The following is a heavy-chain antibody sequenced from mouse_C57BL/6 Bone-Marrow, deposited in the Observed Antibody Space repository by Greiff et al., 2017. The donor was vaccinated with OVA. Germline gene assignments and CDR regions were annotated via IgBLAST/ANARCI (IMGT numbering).Heavy chain of an antibody. CDR2: IDPSDSYT. CDR3: AINCYYFDY. J-gene: IGHJ2*01. Sequence: QVQLKQPGAELVKPGASVKLSCKASGYTFTSYWMQWVKQRPGQGLEWIGEIDPSDSYTNYNQKFKGKATLTVDTSSSTAYMQLSSLTSEDSAVYYCAINCYYFDYWGQGTTLTVSS. D-gene: IGHD4-1*01. CDR1: GYTFTSYW. V-gene: IGHV1-50*01.